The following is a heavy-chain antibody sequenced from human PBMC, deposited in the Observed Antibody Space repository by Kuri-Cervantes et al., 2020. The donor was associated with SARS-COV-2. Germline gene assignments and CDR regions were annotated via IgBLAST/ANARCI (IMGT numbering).Heavy chain of an antibody. D-gene: IGHD3-3*01. CDR3: AKGGDFWSGFTYFDS. CDR2: LSNDGAHE. CDR1: GFTFRSSG. J-gene: IGHJ4*02. V-gene: IGHV3-30*18. Sequence: LSLTCAASGFTFRSSGMHWVRQAPGKGLEWVALLSNDGAHEYYADSVKGRFTISRDNFKNTLFLQMNSLRSEDTAMYHCAKGGDFWSGFTYFDSCGPGTLVTVSS.